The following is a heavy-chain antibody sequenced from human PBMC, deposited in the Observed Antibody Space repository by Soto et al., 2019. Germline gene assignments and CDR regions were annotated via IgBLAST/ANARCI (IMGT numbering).Heavy chain of an antibody. D-gene: IGHD3-22*01. Sequence: QVQLVESGGGVVQPGRSLRLSCAASGFTFSSYGMHWVRQAPGKGLEWVAVISYDGSNKYYADSVKGRFTISRDNSKNKLYLQMNSLRAEDTAVYYCAKEPRLAPMIVVVSPYYFDYWGQGTLVTVSS. CDR3: AKEPRLAPMIVVVSPYYFDY. J-gene: IGHJ4*02. CDR2: ISYDGSNK. V-gene: IGHV3-30*18. CDR1: GFTFSSYG.